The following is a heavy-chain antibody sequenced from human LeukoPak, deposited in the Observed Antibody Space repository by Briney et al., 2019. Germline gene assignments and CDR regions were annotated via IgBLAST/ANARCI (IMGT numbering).Heavy chain of an antibody. CDR2: ISASAGTT. J-gene: IGHJ4*02. V-gene: IGHV3-23*01. CDR3: AKGGSSWSYYFDY. D-gene: IGHD6-13*01. CDR1: RFTFSNYA. Sequence: GGSLRLSCAAPRFTFSNYAMTWVRQTPGKGLEWGTAISASAGTTYYADSVKGRFTISRDNSKNTLYLQMNSLRADDTALYYCAKGGSSWSYYFDYWGQGTLVTVSA.